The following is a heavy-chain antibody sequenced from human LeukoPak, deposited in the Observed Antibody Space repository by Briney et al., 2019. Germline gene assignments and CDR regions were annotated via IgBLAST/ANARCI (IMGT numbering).Heavy chain of an antibody. CDR1: GGSISSSSYY. CDR2: IYYSGST. V-gene: IGHV4-39*01. D-gene: IGHD4-17*01. Sequence: SETLSLTCTVSGGSISSSSYYWGWIRQPPGTGLEWIGSIYYSGSTYYNPSLKSRVTISVDTSKNQFSLKLSSVTAADTAVYYCARQDYGDYVFKWFDPWGQGTLVTVSS. J-gene: IGHJ5*02. CDR3: ARQDYGDYVFKWFDP.